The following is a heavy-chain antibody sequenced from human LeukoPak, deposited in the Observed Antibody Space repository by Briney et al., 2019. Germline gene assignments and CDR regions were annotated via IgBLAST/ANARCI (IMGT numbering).Heavy chain of an antibody. J-gene: IGHJ4*02. CDR1: GGSISSGSYY. CDR2: IYTSGST. CDR3: ASWFLKRFY. Sequence: SQTLSLTCTVPGGSISSGSYYWSWIRQPAGKRLEWIGRIYTSGSTNYNPSLKSRVTISVDTSKNQFSLKLSSVTAADTAVYYCASWFLKRFYWGQGTLVTVSS. V-gene: IGHV4-61*02. D-gene: IGHD2/OR15-2a*01.